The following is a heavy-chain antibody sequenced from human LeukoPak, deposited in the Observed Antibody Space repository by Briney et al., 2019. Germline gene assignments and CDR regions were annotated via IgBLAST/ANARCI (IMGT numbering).Heavy chain of an antibody. D-gene: IGHD3-9*01. Sequence: ASVKVSCKASGYTFTSYDINWVRQATGQGLEWMGWMNPNSGNTGYAQKFQGRATMTRNTSISTAYMELSSLRSEDTAVYYCERGPRGYDILTGYYSYYYMDVWGKGTTVTVSS. CDR1: GYTFTSYD. CDR2: MNPNSGNT. J-gene: IGHJ6*03. CDR3: ERGPRGYDILTGYYSYYYMDV. V-gene: IGHV1-8*02.